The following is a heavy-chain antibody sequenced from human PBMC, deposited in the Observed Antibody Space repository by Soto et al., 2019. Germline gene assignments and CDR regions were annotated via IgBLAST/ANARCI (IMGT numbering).Heavy chain of an antibody. Sequence: QVQLVESGGGVVQPGRSLRLSCAASGFTFSSYVMHWVRQAPGKGLEWVAIISYDGSNKYYADSVKGRFTISRDNSKNTLYLQMNSLRAEDTAVYYCAKGYSNLDYWGQGTLVTVSS. J-gene: IGHJ4*02. CDR2: ISYDGSNK. CDR1: GFTFSSYV. V-gene: IGHV3-30*18. D-gene: IGHD4-4*01. CDR3: AKGYSNLDY.